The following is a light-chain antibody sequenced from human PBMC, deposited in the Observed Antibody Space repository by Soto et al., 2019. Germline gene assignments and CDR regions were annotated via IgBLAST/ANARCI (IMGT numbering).Light chain of an antibody. CDR2: GAS. J-gene: IGKJ4*01. CDR1: QSVSSN. Sequence: EIVMTQSPATLSVSPGERATLSCRASQSVSSNLAWYQQKPGQAPRLLIYGASTRATGIPARFSGSGSGTDFTLTIISLQSEDLAFYYCQQYNSWPPLTFGGGTKVEIK. CDR3: QQYNSWPPLT. V-gene: IGKV3-15*01.